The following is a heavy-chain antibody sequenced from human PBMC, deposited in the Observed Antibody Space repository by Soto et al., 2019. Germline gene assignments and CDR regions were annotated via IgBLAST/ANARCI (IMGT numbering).Heavy chain of an antibody. CDR2: INPNSGGT. CDR1: GYTFTGYY. D-gene: IGHD2-8*01. CDR3: ARDPNIVLMVYATWFDP. J-gene: IGHJ5*02. Sequence: ASVKVSCKASGYTFTGYYMHWVRQAPGQGLEWMGWINPNSGGTNYAQKFQGRVTMTRDTPISTAYMELSRLRSDDTAVYYCARDPNIVLMVYATWFDPWGQGTLVTVSS. V-gene: IGHV1-2*02.